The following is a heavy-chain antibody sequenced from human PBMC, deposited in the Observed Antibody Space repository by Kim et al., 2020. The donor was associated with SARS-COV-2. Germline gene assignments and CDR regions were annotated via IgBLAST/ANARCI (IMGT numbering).Heavy chain of an antibody. Sequence: GGSLRLSCVASGFTFRNYWMSWVRQAPGKGLEWVANINRNGSAQYYVDSVMGLFTISRDNAENSVYLQMNSLRAEDTAVYYCAKDLAFYLWGQGTLVTVSS. D-gene: IGHD3-16*02. V-gene: IGHV3-7*03. J-gene: IGHJ4*02. CDR2: INRNGSAQ. CDR3: AKDLAFYL. CDR1: GFTFRNYW.